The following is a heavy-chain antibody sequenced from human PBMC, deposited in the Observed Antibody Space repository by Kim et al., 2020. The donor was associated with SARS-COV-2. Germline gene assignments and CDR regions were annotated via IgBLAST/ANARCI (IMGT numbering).Heavy chain of an antibody. V-gene: IGHV3-30*18. CDR2: ISYDGSNK. Sequence: GGSLRLSCAASGFTFSSYGMHWVRQAPGKGLEWVAVISYDGSNKYYADSVKGRFTISRDNSKNTLYLQMNSLRAEDTAVYYCAKDSGAIAAADETLFDYWGQGTLVTVSS. J-gene: IGHJ4*02. CDR1: GFTFSSYG. D-gene: IGHD6-13*01. CDR3: AKDSGAIAAADETLFDY.